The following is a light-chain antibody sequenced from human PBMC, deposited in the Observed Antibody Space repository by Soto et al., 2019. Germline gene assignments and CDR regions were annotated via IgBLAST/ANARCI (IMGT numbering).Light chain of an antibody. V-gene: IGLV2-14*01. J-gene: IGLJ1*01. Sequence: HSALTQPASVSGSPGHSITISCTGTSSDVGGHNSVAWYQHNPGKAPKLMIYDVSNRPSGVSSRFSGSKSGNTASLSISGLQAEYEADYYCSSYTSSSTLVFGTGTKVTVL. CDR1: SSDVGGHNS. CDR3: SSYTSSSTLV. CDR2: DVS.